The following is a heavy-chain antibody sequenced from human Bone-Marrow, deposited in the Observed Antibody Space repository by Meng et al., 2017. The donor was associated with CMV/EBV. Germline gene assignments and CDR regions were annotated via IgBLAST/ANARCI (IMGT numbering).Heavy chain of an antibody. CDR3: ANYYDSSGYGIDI. J-gene: IGHJ3*02. CDR1: GGSFSGYY. CDR2: INHSGST. V-gene: IGHV4-34*01. D-gene: IGHD3-22*01. Sequence: SETLSLTCAVYGGSFSGYYWSWIRQPPGKGLEWIGEINHSGSTNYNPSLKSRVTISVDTSKNQFYLKLSSVTAADTAVYYCANYYDSSGYGIDIRGQGTKVTVSS.